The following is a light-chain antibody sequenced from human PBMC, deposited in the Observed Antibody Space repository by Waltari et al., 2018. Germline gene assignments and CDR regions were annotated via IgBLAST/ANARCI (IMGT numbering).Light chain of an antibody. V-gene: IGLV2-14*01. Sequence: QSALTQPASVSGSPGQSIPISCSGTDSAVCSYDFVSWYQQHPGKAPHLIIYEVSNRPSGISNRFSASKSGNTASLTISGLQAEDEADYYCSSYTTSSAPGVFGTGTRVTVL. CDR3: SSYTTSSAPGV. CDR2: EVS. CDR1: DSAVCSYDF. J-gene: IGLJ1*01.